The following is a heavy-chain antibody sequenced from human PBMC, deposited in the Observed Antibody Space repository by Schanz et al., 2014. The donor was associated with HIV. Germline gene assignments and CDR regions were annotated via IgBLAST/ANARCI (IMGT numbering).Heavy chain of an antibody. Sequence: EVQLLESGGGLVQPGGSLRLSCAASGFTFTRNAVSWVRQAPGKGLEWVSGISGSAISTYYADSVKGRFTISRDNSKNMLYLQMNSLRTEDTAVYYCAKPEYDSSGNSQSHFDYWGQGTLVTVSS. CDR1: GFTFTRNA. J-gene: IGHJ4*02. D-gene: IGHD3-22*01. V-gene: IGHV3-23*01. CDR3: AKPEYDSSGNSQSHFDY. CDR2: ISGSAIST.